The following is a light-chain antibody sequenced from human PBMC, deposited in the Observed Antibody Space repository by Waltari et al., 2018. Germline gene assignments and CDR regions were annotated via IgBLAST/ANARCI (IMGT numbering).Light chain of an antibody. CDR2: KAS. Sequence: DIQMTQSPSTLSASVGASVTITCRASQSISSWLAWYQQKPGKAPKLLIYKASSLESGVPSRFSGSGSGTEFTLTISSLQPDDFATYYCQQYNSYSRTFGQGTKVDIK. CDR3: QQYNSYSRT. V-gene: IGKV1-5*03. J-gene: IGKJ1*01. CDR1: QSISSW.